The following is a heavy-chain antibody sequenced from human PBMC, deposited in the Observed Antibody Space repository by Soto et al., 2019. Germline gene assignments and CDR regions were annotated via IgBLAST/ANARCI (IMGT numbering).Heavy chain of an antibody. Sequence: GGSLRLSCAASGFTFSSYGMHWVRQAPGKGLEWVAVISYDGSNKYYADSVKDRFTISRDNSKNTLYLQMNSLRAEDTAVYYCAKDKGATTLLGYWGQGTLVTVSS. CDR3: AKDKGATTLLGY. CDR2: ISYDGSNK. CDR1: GFTFSSYG. V-gene: IGHV3-30*18. D-gene: IGHD1-26*01. J-gene: IGHJ4*02.